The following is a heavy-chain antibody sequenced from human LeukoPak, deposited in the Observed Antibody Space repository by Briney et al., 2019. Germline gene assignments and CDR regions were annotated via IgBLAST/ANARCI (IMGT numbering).Heavy chain of an antibody. J-gene: IGHJ6*02. CDR2: IIPIFGIA. CDR1: GGTFTRYA. Sequence: GASVKVSCKASGGTFTRYAMSWVRQAPGQGLEWMGRIIPIFGIAHYAQKFQGRLTITADKSSSTAYMELSSLRSEDTAVYYCTRVQAVGVPVAIDAYYDYGMDVWGQGTTVTVSS. CDR3: TRVQAVGVPVAIDAYYDYGMDV. V-gene: IGHV1-69*04. D-gene: IGHD2-2*02.